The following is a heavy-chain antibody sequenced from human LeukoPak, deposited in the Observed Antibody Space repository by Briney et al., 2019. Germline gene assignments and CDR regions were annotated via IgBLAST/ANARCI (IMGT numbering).Heavy chain of an antibody. CDR3: ARDVGATTYFDY. V-gene: IGHV1-69*05. D-gene: IGHD1-26*01. J-gene: IGHJ4*02. CDR1: GGTFSSYA. CDR2: IIPIFGTA. Sequence: ASVKVSCKASGGTFSSYAISWVRQAPGQGLEWMGGIIPIFGTANYAQKFQGRVTITTDESMSTAYMELSSLRSEDTAVYYCARDVGATTYFDYWGQGTLVTVSS.